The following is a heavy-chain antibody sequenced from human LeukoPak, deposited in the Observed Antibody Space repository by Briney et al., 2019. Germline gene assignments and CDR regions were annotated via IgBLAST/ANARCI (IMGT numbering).Heavy chain of an antibody. J-gene: IGHJ3*02. D-gene: IGHD3-22*01. CDR3: ATAGGDSSGLDAFDI. V-gene: IGHV5-51*01. Sequence: GESLKISCKGSGYSFTSYWIGWVRQMPGKGLEWMGIIYPGDSDTRYSLSFQGQVTISADKSISTAYLQWSSLKASDTAMYYCATAGGDSSGLDAFDIWGQGTMVTVSS. CDR1: GYSFTSYW. CDR2: IYPGDSDT.